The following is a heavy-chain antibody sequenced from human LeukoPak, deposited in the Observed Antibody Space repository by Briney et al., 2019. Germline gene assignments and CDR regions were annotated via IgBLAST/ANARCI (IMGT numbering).Heavy chain of an antibody. V-gene: IGHV4-59*01. CDR1: GGSINSYY. CDR2: IYYSGST. J-gene: IGHJ5*02. Sequence: SETLSLTCTVSGGSINSYYWSWIRQFPGKGLEWIGYIYYSGSTNYNPSLKSRVTISVDTSKNQFSLKLTSVTAADTAVYYCARDGSGWSGWFDPWGQGTLVTVSS. D-gene: IGHD6-19*01. CDR3: ARDGSGWSGWFDP.